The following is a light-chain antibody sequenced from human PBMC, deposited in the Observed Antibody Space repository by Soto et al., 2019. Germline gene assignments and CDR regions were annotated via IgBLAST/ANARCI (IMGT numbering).Light chain of an antibody. J-gene: IGKJ1*01. CDR1: QGISKF. CDR2: AAS. V-gene: IGKV1-27*01. CDR3: QKYNSAPWT. Sequence: DIQMTQSPSSLSASVGDRVTITCRASQGISKFLAWYQQKPGKVPKLLIYAASTLQSGVPSRFSGSGSGTDFTLPISSLQPEDVATYYCQKYNSAPWTFGQGTKVEIK.